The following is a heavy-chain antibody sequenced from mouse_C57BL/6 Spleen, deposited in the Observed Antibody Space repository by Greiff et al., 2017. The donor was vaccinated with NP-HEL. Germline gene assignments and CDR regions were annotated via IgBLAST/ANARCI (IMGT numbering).Heavy chain of an antibody. V-gene: IGHV1-54*01. CDR3: ARSGGYSNYGFAY. Sequence: QVQLQQSGAELVRPGTSVKVSCKASGYAFTNYLIEWVKQRPGQGLEWIGVINPGSGGTNYNEKFKGKATLTADRSSSTAYMQLSSLTSEDSAVYFCARSGGYSNYGFAYWGQGTLVTVSA. J-gene: IGHJ3*01. D-gene: IGHD2-5*01. CDR2: INPGSGGT. CDR1: GYAFTNYL.